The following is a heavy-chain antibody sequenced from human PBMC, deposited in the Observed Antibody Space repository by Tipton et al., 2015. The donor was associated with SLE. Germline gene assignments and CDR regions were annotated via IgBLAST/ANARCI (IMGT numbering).Heavy chain of an antibody. V-gene: IGHV4-59*11. CDR3: ARGGGSYYDY. J-gene: IGHJ4*02. CDR2: IYSSGTT. CDR1: AGSINSHY. D-gene: IGHD1-26*01. Sequence: TLSLTCTVSAGSINSHYFRWFLRPPGKGLEWIGFIYSSGTTNYTPSLRSRVSISVDTSKNQIYLKLSSVTAADTAVYYCARGGGSYYDYWGQGTLVTVCS.